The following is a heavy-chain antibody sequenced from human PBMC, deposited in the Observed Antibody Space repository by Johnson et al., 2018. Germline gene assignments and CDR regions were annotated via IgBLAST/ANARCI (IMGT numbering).Heavy chain of an antibody. V-gene: IGHV1-46*01. D-gene: IGHD3-22*01. J-gene: IGHJ3*02. Sequence: QVQLVESGAEVKKPGASVKVSCKASGYTFTSYYMHWVRQAPGQGLEWMGIINPSGGSTSYPQKFQGRVTMTRDTSTSTVYMELSSLRSEETAVYFCARGFDISAYYYGGGAFDIWGQGTMVTVSS. CDR3: ARGFDISAYYYGGGAFDI. CDR2: INPSGGST. CDR1: GYTFTSYY.